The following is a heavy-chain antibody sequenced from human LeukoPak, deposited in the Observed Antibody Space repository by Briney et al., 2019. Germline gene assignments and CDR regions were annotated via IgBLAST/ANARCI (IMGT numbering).Heavy chain of an antibody. Sequence: SETLSLTCTVSGGSISIYYWSWIRQPPGKGLEWIEYIYYSGSTNYNPSLKSRVTISVDTSKNQFSLKLSSVTAADTAVYYCARGENFDYWGQGTLVTVSS. V-gene: IGHV4-59*01. CDR1: GGSISIYY. J-gene: IGHJ4*02. CDR2: IYYSGST. CDR3: ARGENFDY. D-gene: IGHD2/OR15-2a*01.